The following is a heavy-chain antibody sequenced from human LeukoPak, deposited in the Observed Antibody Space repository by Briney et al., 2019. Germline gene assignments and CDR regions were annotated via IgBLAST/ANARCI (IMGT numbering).Heavy chain of an antibody. Sequence: SETLSLTCAVYGGSFSGYHWSWIRQPPGKGLEWIGEINHSGSTNYNPSLKSRVTISVDTSKNQFSLKLSSVTAADTAVYYCANLWFGESHYFDYWGQGTLVTVSS. J-gene: IGHJ4*02. CDR2: INHSGST. CDR3: ANLWFGESHYFDY. V-gene: IGHV4-34*01. D-gene: IGHD3-10*01. CDR1: GGSFSGYH.